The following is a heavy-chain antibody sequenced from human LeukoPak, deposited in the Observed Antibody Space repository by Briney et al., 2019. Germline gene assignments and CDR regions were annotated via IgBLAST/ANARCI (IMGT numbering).Heavy chain of an antibody. CDR1: VYTFTSYG. CDR2: INSYNGNT. CDR3: ARDGGYSSGPEIDY. D-gene: IGHD6-19*01. Sequence: ASVTVSFKASVYTFTSYGINWVRQPPGQGLEWMGLINSYNGNTNYEHQLQGRVTMTTDKSTSTAYMELRSLRSDDTAVYYCARDGGYSSGPEIDYWGQGTLVTVSS. J-gene: IGHJ4*02. V-gene: IGHV1-18*01.